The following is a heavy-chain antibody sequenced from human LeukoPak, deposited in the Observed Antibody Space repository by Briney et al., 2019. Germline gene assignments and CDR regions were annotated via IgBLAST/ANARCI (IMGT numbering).Heavy chain of an antibody. CDR3: ASWAVGWYGEDS. V-gene: IGHV3-53*01. CDR1: GPRVSSNS. CDR2: IYGSGST. J-gene: IGHJ4*02. D-gene: IGHD6-19*01. Sequence: GPLRFSGAPPGPRVSSNSMSWVGQAPGKGLGGISVIYGSGSTYYADSVKGRFTITRDTPKNTLYLQLNSLRVEDTDVYYCASWAVGWYGEDSWGQGTLVTVSS.